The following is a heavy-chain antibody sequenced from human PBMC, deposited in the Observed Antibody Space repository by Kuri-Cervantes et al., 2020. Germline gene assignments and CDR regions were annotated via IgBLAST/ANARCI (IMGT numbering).Heavy chain of an antibody. Sequence: SETLSLTCTVSGGSISGSSYYWGWIRQPPGKGLEWIGSIYYSGSTYYNPSLKSRVTISVDTSKNQFSLKLSSVTAADTAVYYCARQHPYYYDSSGYYRGDWFDPWGQGTLVTVSS. CDR3: ARQHPYYYDSSGYYRGDWFDP. J-gene: IGHJ5*02. CDR1: GGSISGSSYY. V-gene: IGHV4-39*01. CDR2: IYYSGST. D-gene: IGHD3-22*01.